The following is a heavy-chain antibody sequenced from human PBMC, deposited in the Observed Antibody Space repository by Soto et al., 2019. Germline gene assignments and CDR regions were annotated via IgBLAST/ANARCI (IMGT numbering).Heavy chain of an antibody. D-gene: IGHD6-19*01. Sequence: QDQLLQSGAEVKKPGASVTVSCKASGYSFTNYGITWVRQAPGQGLEWMGWISAFNGNTHYAQKLQGRVTMTTDASTSTAYMELRSLRSDDTAVYYCARDRGVAPPVAGNTHYYYYMHVWGKGTTVTVSS. CDR1: GYSFTNYG. CDR3: ARDRGVAPPVAGNTHYYYYMHV. CDR2: ISAFNGNT. V-gene: IGHV1-18*01. J-gene: IGHJ6*03.